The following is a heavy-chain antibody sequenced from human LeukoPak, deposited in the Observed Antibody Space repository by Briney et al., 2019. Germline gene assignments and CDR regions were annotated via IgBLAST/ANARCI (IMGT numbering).Heavy chain of an antibody. CDR2: IYPGDSDT. J-gene: IGHJ4*02. V-gene: IGHV5-51*01. Sequence: GESLKISCKGPGYSFTSYWIGWVRQMPGKGLEWMGIIYPGDSDTRYSPSFQGQVTISADKSISTAYLQWSSLKASDTAMYYCARGNVYYYDSSGYPDYWGQGTLVTVSS. CDR1: GYSFTSYW. D-gene: IGHD3-22*01. CDR3: ARGNVYYYDSSGYPDY.